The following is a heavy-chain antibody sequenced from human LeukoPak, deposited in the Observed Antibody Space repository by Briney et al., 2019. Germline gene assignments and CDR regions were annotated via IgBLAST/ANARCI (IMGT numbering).Heavy chain of an antibody. D-gene: IGHD5/OR15-5a*01. V-gene: IGHV3-13*01. CDR1: GFTFSNYE. CDR3: ARDLGTGSVYANRFDP. Sequence: GGSLRLSCVASGFTFSNYEMLWVRQGTGGGLEWVSAIGSTGDTYYTGSVQGRFTISRENAKNSLYLQMNSLRAGDTAVYFCARDLGTGSVYANRFDPWGQGTLVTVSS. J-gene: IGHJ5*02. CDR2: IGSTGDT.